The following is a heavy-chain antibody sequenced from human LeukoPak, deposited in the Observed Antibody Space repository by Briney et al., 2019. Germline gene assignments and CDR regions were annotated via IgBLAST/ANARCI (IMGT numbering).Heavy chain of an antibody. V-gene: IGHV3-7*01. J-gene: IGHJ6*03. CDR3: ARALPTRRGYYYYYYYMDV. CDR1: GFTFSSYS. D-gene: IGHD2-15*01. Sequence: GGSLRLSCAASGFTFSSYSMNWVRQAPGKGLEWVANIKQDGSEKYYVDSVKGRFTISRDNAKNSLYLQMNSLRAEDTAVYYCARALPTRRGYYYYYYYMDVWGKGTTVTVSS. CDR2: IKQDGSEK.